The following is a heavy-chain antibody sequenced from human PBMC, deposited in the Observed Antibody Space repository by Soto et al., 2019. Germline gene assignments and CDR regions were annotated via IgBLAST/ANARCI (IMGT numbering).Heavy chain of an antibody. CDR1: GFSLSTFG. D-gene: IGHD3-16*02. Sequence: PGGSLRLSCAASGFSLSTFGLHWVRQAPGKGLEWVAVISRDGNKINYADSARGRFTISRDNSKNKLSLQMNSLGAEDTALYYCGATEVSLDHWGRETLVTVSS. CDR2: ISRDGNKI. V-gene: IGHV3-30*03. J-gene: IGHJ4*02. CDR3: GATEVSLDH.